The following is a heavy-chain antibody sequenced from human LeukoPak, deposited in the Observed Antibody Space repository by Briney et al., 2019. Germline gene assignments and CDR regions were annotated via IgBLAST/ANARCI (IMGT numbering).Heavy chain of an antibody. CDR2: IYPGDSDT. J-gene: IGHJ4*02. CDR1: GYTFTYYW. CDR3: ARQQIQQLGPRFDS. V-gene: IGHV5-51*01. Sequence: GESLKISCKASGYTFTYYWIAWVRQMPGKGPEWMGVIYPGDSDTRYNPSFQGQVTISADKSIDTTYLQWSSLKVSDTAMYYCARQQIQQLGPRFDSWGQGTLVTVSS. D-gene: IGHD1-1*01.